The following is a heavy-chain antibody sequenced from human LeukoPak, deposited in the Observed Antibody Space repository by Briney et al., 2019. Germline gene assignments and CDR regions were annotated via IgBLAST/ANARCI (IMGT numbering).Heavy chain of an antibody. Sequence: SETLSLTCTVSGGSISSYYWSWIRQPAGKGLEWIGRIYTSGSTNYNPSLKSRVTMSVDTSKNQFSLKLSSVTAADTAVYYCARDIRGYSYGYSFDYWGQGTLVTASS. CDR2: IYTSGST. V-gene: IGHV4-4*07. J-gene: IGHJ4*02. D-gene: IGHD5-18*01. CDR1: GGSISSYY. CDR3: ARDIRGYSYGYSFDY.